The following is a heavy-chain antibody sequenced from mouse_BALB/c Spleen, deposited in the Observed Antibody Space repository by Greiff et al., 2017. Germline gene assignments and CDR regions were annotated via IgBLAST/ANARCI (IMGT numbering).Heavy chain of an antibody. CDR2: INPDSSTI. D-gene: IGHD2-2*01. CDR1: GFDFSRYW. J-gene: IGHJ3*01. CDR3: ARTGYNKGWFAY. Sequence: EVQLVESGGGLVQPGGSLKLSCAASGFDFSRYWMSWVRQAPGKGLEWIGEINPDSSTIDYTPSLKDKFIISRDNAKNTLYLQMSKVRSEDTALYYCARTGYNKGWFAYWGQGTLVTVSA. V-gene: IGHV4-1*02.